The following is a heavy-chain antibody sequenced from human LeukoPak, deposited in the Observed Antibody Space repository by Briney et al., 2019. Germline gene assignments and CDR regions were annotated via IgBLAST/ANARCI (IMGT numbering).Heavy chain of an antibody. CDR2: INSDGSST. V-gene: IGHV3-74*01. CDR3: ARGGSPPEALGDAFDI. J-gene: IGHJ3*02. CDR1: GFTFSTYW. D-gene: IGHD1-26*01. Sequence: PGGSLRLSCAASGFTFSTYWMHWVRQAPGKGLVRVSRINSDGSSTIYADSVKGRSTISRDNAKNTLYLQMNSLRAEDTAVYYCARGGSPPEALGDAFDIWGQGTMVTVSS.